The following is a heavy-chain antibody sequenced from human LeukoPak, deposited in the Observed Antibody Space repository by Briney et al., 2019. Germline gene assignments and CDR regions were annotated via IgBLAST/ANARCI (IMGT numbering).Heavy chain of an antibody. V-gene: IGHV4-61*01. CDR2: MYYSGST. J-gene: IGHJ4*02. CDR3: ARDSIAVAGIDY. CDR1: AGSVSSGSYY. D-gene: IGHD6-19*01. Sequence: SETLSLTCTVSAGSVSSGSYYWSWIRQPPGKGLEWTVYMYYSGSTNYNPALKSRVTISVDTSKNQFSLKLTSVTAADTAVYYCARDSIAVAGIDYWGQGTLVTVSS.